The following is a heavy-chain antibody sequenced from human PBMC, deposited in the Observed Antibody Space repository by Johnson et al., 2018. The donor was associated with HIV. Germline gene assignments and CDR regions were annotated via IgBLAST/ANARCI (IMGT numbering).Heavy chain of an antibody. J-gene: IGHJ3*02. D-gene: IGHD5-24*01. CDR1: GFTFSDYY. V-gene: IGHV3-11*04. CDR3: ARDKGRWAFDI. Sequence: QVQLVESGGGVVRPGGSLRLSCAASGFTFSDYYMSWIRQAPGKGLEWVSYISSSGNTIYYADSVKGRVTISRDNAKKSLYLQMNSLRAEDTAVYYCARDKGRWAFDIWGQGTMVTVSS. CDR2: ISSSGNTI.